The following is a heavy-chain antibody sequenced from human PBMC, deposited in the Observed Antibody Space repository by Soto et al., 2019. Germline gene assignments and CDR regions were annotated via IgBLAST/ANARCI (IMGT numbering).Heavy chain of an antibody. V-gene: IGHV1-69*01. CDR2: IIPIFGTA. D-gene: IGHD6-6*01. J-gene: IGHJ6*02. Sequence: QVQLVQSGAEVKKPGSSVKVSCKASGGTFSSYAISWVRQAPGQGLEWMGGIIPIFGTANYAQKFQGRVTITADESTSTAYMELGSLRSEDTAVYYCARNLGDSSSSGYYGMDVWGQGTTVTVSS. CDR3: ARNLGDSSSSGYYGMDV. CDR1: GGTFSSYA.